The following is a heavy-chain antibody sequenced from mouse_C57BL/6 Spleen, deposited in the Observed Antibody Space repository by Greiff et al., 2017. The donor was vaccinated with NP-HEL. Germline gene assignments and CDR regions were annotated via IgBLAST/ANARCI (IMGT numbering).Heavy chain of an antibody. CDR1: GYTFTSYW. D-gene: IGHD1-1*02. CDR3: ARKRRLIYGPDY. J-gene: IGHJ2*01. V-gene: IGHV1-55*01. Sequence: QVQLKQPGAELVKPGASVKMSCKASGYTFTSYWITWVKQRPGQGLEWIGDIYPGSGSTIYNEKFKSKATLTVDTSSSTAYMQLSSLTSEDSAVYYCARKRRLIYGPDYWGQGTTLTVSS. CDR2: IYPGSGST.